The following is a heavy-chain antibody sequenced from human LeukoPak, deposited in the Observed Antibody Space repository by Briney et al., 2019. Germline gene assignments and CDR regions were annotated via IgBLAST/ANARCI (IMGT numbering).Heavy chain of an antibody. V-gene: IGHV3-23*01. J-gene: IGHJ4*02. CDR2: ISACSST. D-gene: IGHD2-2*01. CDR3: AKGGSTSPNGINDY. Sequence: GGSLRLSCAASGFTFSSYAMSWVRQAPGKGLEWVSAISACSSTYYADSVKGRFTISRDNSKNTLYLQMNSLRAEDTAVYYCAKGGSTSPNGINDYWGQGTLVTVSS. CDR1: GFTFSSYA.